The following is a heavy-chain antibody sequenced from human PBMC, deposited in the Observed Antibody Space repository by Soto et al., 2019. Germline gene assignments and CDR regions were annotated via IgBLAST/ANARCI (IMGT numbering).Heavy chain of an antibody. V-gene: IGHV4-39*01. J-gene: IGHJ6*02. CDR2: IYYSGST. CDR1: GGSISSGDYY. D-gene: IGHD2-15*01. CDR3: ARHWADAAAGAYYYYYGMDV. Sequence: SETLSLTCTVSGGSISSGDYYWGWIRQPPGKGLEWIGCIYYSGSTYYNPSLKSRVSISVDTSKNQFSLKLSSVTAADTAVYYCARHWADAAAGAYYYYYGMDVWGQGTTVNVSS.